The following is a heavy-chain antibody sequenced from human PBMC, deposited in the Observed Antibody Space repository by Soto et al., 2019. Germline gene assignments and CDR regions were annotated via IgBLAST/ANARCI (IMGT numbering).Heavy chain of an antibody. J-gene: IGHJ5*02. CDR2: IYYSGTI. CDR1: GGSVRSGDCY. D-gene: IGHD6-13*01. V-gene: IGHV4-61*08. CDR3: ARHLAVSGTFNWFDP. Sequence: SETLSLTCTVSGGSVRSGDCYWSWIRQPPGKGLEWIGNIYYSGTIDYSPSLKSRVTISVDASKNQFSLKLSSVTVADTAVYYCARHLAVSGTFNWFDPWGQGTLVTVSS.